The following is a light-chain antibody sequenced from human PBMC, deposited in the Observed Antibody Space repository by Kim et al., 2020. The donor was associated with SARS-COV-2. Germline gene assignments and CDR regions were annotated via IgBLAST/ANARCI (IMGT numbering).Light chain of an antibody. CDR3: NSRDSNDNVV. CDR2: GKN. Sequence: ALGQTVRITCQGDSLRSYYATWYQQKPGQAPILVIYGKNNRPSGIPDRFSGSSSGNTASLTITGTQAGDEADYYCNSRDSNDNVVFGGGTKVTVL. CDR1: SLRSYY. V-gene: IGLV3-19*01. J-gene: IGLJ2*01.